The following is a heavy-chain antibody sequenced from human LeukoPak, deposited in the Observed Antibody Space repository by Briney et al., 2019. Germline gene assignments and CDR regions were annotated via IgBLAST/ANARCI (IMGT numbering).Heavy chain of an antibody. CDR1: GYTFTSYG. D-gene: IGHD3-3*01. CDR3: AGKTTIFGVVITDY. J-gene: IGHJ4*02. V-gene: IGHV1-18*01. CDR2: ISAYNGNT. Sequence: ASVKVSCKASGYTFTSYGISWVRQAPGQGLEWMGWISAYNGNTNYAQKFQGRVTITADESTSTAYMELSSLRSEDTAVYYCAGKTTIFGVVITDYWGQGTLVTVSS.